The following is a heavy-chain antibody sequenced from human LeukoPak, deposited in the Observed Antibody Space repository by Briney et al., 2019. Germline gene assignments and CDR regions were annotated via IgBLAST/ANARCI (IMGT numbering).Heavy chain of an antibody. CDR3: ARSRLNYGSGSYYTRPFDY. CDR2: IHAGGST. J-gene: IGHJ4*02. Sequence: PSETLSLTCTVSGGSISSYYWSWIRQPAGKGLEWIGRIHAGGSTNYNPSLKSRVTISADTSKNQFSLKLSSVTAADTAVYYCARSRLNYGSGSYYTRPFDYWGQGTLVTVSS. D-gene: IGHD3-10*01. V-gene: IGHV4-4*07. CDR1: GGSISSYY.